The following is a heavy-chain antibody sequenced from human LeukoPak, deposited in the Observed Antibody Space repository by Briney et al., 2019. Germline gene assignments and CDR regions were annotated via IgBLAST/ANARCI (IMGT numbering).Heavy chain of an antibody. CDR1: GYSISNGDY. Sequence: SETLCLTCAVSGYSISNGDYWSWIRQSPGKGLEWIGNIFHSGSTYHNPSLKSRVTISVDTSKNEFSLKLSSVTAADTAVYYCARGIYYLIEYWGQGTLVTVSS. CDR3: ARGIYYLIEY. CDR2: IFHSGST. V-gene: IGHV4-38-2*01. J-gene: IGHJ4*02. D-gene: IGHD3-10*01.